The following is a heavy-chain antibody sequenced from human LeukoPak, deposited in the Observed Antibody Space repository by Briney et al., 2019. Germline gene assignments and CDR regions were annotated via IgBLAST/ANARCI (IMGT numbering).Heavy chain of an antibody. V-gene: IGHV4-59*01. Sequence: PSETLSLTCTVSGGSISSYYWSWIRQPPGKGLEWIGYIYYSGSTNYNPSLKSRVTISVDTSKNQFSLKLSSVTAADTAVYYCAREIEMTPAYFDYWGQGTLVTVSS. CDR3: AREIEMTPAYFDY. CDR1: GGSISSYY. J-gene: IGHJ4*02. CDR2: IYYSGST.